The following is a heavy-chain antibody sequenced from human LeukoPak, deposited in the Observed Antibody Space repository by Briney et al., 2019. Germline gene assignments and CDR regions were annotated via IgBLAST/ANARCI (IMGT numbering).Heavy chain of an antibody. CDR3: ARGYYAPPVGYYYMDL. CDR2: IYRTGST. Sequence: PSETLSLTCTVSGGSIDSGDDYWSWIRQPAGKWLEFIGLIYRTGSTTSNPSLQDRLTISIDTSKNQFSLQLTSVTAADTAVYYCARGYYAPPVGYYYMDLWGRGTTVTVSS. V-gene: IGHV4-61*02. J-gene: IGHJ6*03. CDR1: GGSIDSGDDY. D-gene: IGHD3-10*01.